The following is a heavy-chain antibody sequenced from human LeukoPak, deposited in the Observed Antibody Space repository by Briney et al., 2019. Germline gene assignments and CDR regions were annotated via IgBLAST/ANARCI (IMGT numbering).Heavy chain of an antibody. V-gene: IGHV1-2*02. CDR3: ARNKGASGTNYDAFDI. CDR2: INPNSGGT. J-gene: IGHJ3*02. CDR1: GYTFIAYY. Sequence: ASVKVSCKASGYTFIAYYMNWVRQAPGQGLEWMGWINPNSGGTNYAQKFQGRVTMTRGTSISTAYMELTTLRSDDTAVYYCARNKGASGTNYDAFDIWGQGTMVTVSS. D-gene: IGHD3-10*01.